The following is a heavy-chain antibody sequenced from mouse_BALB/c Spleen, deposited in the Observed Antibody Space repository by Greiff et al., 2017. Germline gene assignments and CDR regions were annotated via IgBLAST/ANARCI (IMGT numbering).Heavy chain of an antibody. V-gene: IGHV5-6-5*01. CDR3: ARDEFAYGNYEGAMDY. CDR1: GFTFSSYA. CDR2: ISSGGST. Sequence: EVQGVESGGGLVKPGGSLKLSCAASGFTFSSYAMSWVRQTPEKRLEWVASISSGGSTYYPDSVKGRFTISRDNARNILYLQMSSLRSEDTAMYYCARDEFAYGNYEGAMDYWGQGTSVTVSS. J-gene: IGHJ4*01. D-gene: IGHD2-10*02.